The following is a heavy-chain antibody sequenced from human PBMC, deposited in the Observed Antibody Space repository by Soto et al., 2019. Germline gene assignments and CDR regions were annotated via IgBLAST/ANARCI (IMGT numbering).Heavy chain of an antibody. J-gene: IGHJ4*02. D-gene: IGHD3-10*01. Sequence: QVQLVESGGAVVQPGRSLRLSCAASGFTFSSYGMHWVRQAPGKGLEWVAVIWYDGSNKYYADSVKGRFTISRDNSKNTLYLQMNSLRAEDTAVYYCAAGAYYFDYWGQGTLVTVSS. V-gene: IGHV3-33*01. CDR2: IWYDGSNK. CDR1: GFTFSSYG. CDR3: AAGAYYFDY.